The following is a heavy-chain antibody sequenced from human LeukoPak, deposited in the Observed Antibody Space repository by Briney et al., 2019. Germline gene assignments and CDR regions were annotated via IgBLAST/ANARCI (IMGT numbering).Heavy chain of an antibody. J-gene: IGHJ4*02. CDR3: AGHADSGLGEWAFHY. CDR1: GGSVSSYY. V-gene: IGHV4-4*07. CDR2: IYTSGST. Sequence: SETLSLTCTVSGGSVSSYYWSWIRQPAGKGLEWIGRIYTSGSTNYNPSLKSRVSIAVDTSTNQFSLKLSSVTAADTAVYYCAGHADSGLGEWAFHYWGQGTLVTVSS. D-gene: IGHD3-10*01.